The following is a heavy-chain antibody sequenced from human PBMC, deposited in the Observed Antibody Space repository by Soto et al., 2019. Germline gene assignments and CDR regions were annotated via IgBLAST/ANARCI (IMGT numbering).Heavy chain of an antibody. CDR2: INHSGST. Sequence: SETLSLTCAVYGGSFSGYYWSWIRQPPGKGLEWIGEINHSGSTNYNPSLKSRVTISVDTSKNQFSLKLSSVTAADTAVYYCARGLEQQLARPNRSPIYYFDYWGQGTLVTVSS. V-gene: IGHV4-34*01. J-gene: IGHJ4*02. D-gene: IGHD6-13*01. CDR1: GGSFSGYY. CDR3: ARGLEQQLARPNRSPIYYFDY.